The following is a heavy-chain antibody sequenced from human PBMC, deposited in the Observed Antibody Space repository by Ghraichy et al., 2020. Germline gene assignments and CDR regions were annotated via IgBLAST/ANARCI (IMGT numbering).Heavy chain of an antibody. Sequence: SETLSLTCAVYGGSLSGYYWSWIRQPSGKGLEWIGEINHSGSTNYNPSLKSRVTISVDTSKNQFSLKLSSVTAADTAVYYCARGRGHYYGSGSEVFDYWGQGTLVTVSS. CDR3: ARGRGHYYGSGSEVFDY. J-gene: IGHJ4*02. CDR1: GGSLSGYY. V-gene: IGHV4-34*01. D-gene: IGHD3-10*01. CDR2: INHSGST.